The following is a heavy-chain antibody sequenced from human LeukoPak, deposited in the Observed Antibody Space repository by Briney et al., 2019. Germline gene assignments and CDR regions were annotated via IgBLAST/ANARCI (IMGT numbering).Heavy chain of an antibody. CDR1: GFTFGDYA. CDR2: IRSKAYGGTT. V-gene: IGHV3-49*04. D-gene: IGHD4-17*01. CDR3: TRDHGTVTVREIDY. J-gene: IGHJ4*02. Sequence: GGSLRLSCTASGFTFGDYAMSWVRQAPGKGLEWVGFIRSKAYGGTTEYAASVKGRFTISRDDSKSIAYLQMNSLKTEDTAVYYCTRDHGTVTVREIDYWGQGTLVTVSS.